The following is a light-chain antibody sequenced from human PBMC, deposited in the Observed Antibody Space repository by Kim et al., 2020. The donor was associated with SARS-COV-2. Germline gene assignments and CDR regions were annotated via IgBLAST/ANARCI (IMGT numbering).Light chain of an antibody. CDR3: QVWDSTSDHPV. CDR1: NIGSKS. Sequence: APGKTARITCGGNNIGSKSVHGYQQKPGQAPVLVMYYDSDRPSGSPERFSGSNSGNTATLTISRVEAGDEANYYCQVWDSTSDHPVFGGGTQLTVL. J-gene: IGLJ3*02. CDR2: YDS. V-gene: IGLV3-21*04.